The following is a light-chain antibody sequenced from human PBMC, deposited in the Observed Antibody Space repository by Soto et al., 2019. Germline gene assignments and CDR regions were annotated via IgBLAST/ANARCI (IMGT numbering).Light chain of an antibody. V-gene: IGLV2-23*01. Sequence: QSALTQPASVSGSPGQSITISCTGTSSDVGSYNLVSWYQQHPGKAPKLTIYEGCKRPSGVSNRFSGSKSGNTASLTISGLQAEDEADYSCCSYAGSSTPGVFGGGTKLTVL. J-gene: IGLJ3*02. CDR2: EGC. CDR3: CSYAGSSTPGV. CDR1: SSDVGSYNL.